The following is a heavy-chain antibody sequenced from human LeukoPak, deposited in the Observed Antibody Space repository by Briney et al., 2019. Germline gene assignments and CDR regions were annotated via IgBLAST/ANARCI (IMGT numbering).Heavy chain of an antibody. D-gene: IGHD1-7*01. CDR2: LNPTTGGT. J-gene: IGHJ3*02. CDR1: VYTFTGYY. CDR3: YSRNYGEGLPFDI. V-gene: IGHV1-2*02. Sequence: ASVNVSCKASVYTFTGYYMHGVRQAPGQGLEGMGWLNPTTGGTYYEAQFQGSVTMTRDKSISTAYMELTSLQSDDTAVDYCYSRNYGEGLPFDIWGQGTKVTVSS.